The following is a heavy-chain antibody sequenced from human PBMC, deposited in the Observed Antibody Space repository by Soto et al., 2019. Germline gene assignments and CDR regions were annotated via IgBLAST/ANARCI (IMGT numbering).Heavy chain of an antibody. CDR1: GDSISNYY. CDR3: ARYYYDSTAYIDF. D-gene: IGHD3-22*01. J-gene: IGHJ4*02. V-gene: IGHV4-59*08. Sequence: SETLSLTCTVSGDSISNYYWSWIRQPPGKGLEWIGYIYYSGSTNYNPSLKSRVTISVDTSKNQFSLKLSSVTAADTAVYYCARYYYDSTAYIDFRGQGTLVTVSS. CDR2: IYYSGST.